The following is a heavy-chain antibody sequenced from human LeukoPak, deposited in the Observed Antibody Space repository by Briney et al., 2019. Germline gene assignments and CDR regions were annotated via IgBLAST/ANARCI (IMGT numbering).Heavy chain of an antibody. V-gene: IGHV4-61*02. D-gene: IGHD2-2*01. CDR1: DGSLSSGNYY. CDR2: ISPSGTT. Sequence: SETLSLTCTVSDGSLSSGNYYWTWIRQPAGKRLEWVGRISPSGTTNYHPSLESRVTLSLETSTNQFSLNLRSVTAADTGIYYCATSAFASKFDSWGHGTLVTVSS. J-gene: IGHJ5*01. CDR3: ATSAFASKFDS.